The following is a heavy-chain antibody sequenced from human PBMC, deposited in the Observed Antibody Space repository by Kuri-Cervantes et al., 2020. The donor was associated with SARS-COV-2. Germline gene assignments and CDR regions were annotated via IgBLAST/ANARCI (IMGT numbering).Heavy chain of an antibody. CDR1: GYTFTSYD. J-gene: IGHJ6*02. Sequence: SVKVSCKSSGYTFTSYDINGVRQATGQGLEWMGCRNPNSGNTGYAQKFQGRVTMTRNTSIRTAYMNLSSLSSVDTDVYCFASGHTFTRGYGFASYYYYYGMAVWGQGTLVTVSS. CDR2: RNPNSGNT. CDR3: ASGHTFTRGYGFASYYYYYGMAV. D-gene: IGHD3-10*01. V-gene: IGHV1-8*01.